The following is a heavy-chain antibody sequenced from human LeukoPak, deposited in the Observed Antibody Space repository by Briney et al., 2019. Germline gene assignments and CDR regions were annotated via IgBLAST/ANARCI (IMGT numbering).Heavy chain of an antibody. CDR2: ISASGGTT. CDR3: ARARTTGTTGYYYYMDV. Sequence: GGSLRLSCAASGFTFSSCAMSWVRQAPGKGLEWVSGISASGGTTYYADSVKGRFTISRDNAKNSLYLQMNSLRAEDTAVYYCARARTTGTTGYYYYMDVWGKGTTVTVSS. D-gene: IGHD1-1*01. V-gene: IGHV3-23*01. J-gene: IGHJ6*03. CDR1: GFTFSSCA.